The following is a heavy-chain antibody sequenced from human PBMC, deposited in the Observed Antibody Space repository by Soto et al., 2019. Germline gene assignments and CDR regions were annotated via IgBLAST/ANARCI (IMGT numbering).Heavy chain of an antibody. Sequence: ASVKVSCKASGYTFTNYGISWVRQAPGQGLEWMGWISAYNGNTKYAQKLQGRVTMTTDTSTSTAYMELRSLRSDDTAVYYCARGVGSGSYYNQYNWFDPWGQGTTVTVSS. D-gene: IGHD3-10*01. CDR1: GYTFTNYG. V-gene: IGHV1-18*01. CDR3: ARGVGSGSYYNQYNWFDP. J-gene: IGHJ5*01. CDR2: ISAYNGNT.